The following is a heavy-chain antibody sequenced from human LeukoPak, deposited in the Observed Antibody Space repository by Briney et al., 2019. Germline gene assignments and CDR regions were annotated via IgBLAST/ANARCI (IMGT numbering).Heavy chain of an antibody. CDR3: ARIVGAADDY. J-gene: IGHJ4*02. CDR2: IYYSGST. D-gene: IGHD1-26*01. V-gene: IGHV4-59*11. Sequence: SETLSLTCTVSGGSISSHYWSWIRQPPGKGLEWIGYIYYSGSTNYNPSLKSRVTISVDTSKNQFSLKLSSVTAADTAVYYCARIVGAADDYWGQGTLVTVSS. CDR1: GGSISSHY.